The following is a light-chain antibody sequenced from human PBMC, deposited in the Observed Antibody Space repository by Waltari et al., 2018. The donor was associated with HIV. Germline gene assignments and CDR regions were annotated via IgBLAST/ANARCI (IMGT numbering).Light chain of an antibody. CDR3: SSYTTTNTII. J-gene: IGLJ2*01. Sequence: QSALTQPASVSGSPGQSITTSCTGTSSDLGSYEYASWYRQHPDKAPQLLIYDLFYRPSGVSHRFSGSKSGNTASLTISGLQAEDEAVYSCSSYTTTNTIIFGGGTKLTVL. CDR1: SSDLGSYEY. CDR2: DLF. V-gene: IGLV2-14*03.